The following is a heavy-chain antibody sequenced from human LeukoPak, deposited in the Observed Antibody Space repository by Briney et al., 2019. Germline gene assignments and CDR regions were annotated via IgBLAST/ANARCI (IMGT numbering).Heavy chain of an antibody. V-gene: IGHV1-18*01. CDR1: GYTFNNYG. CDR2: VSSYNGDT. CDR3: ARDWHILTGRNCFDP. Sequence: ASVKVSCKASGYTFNNYGISWVRQAPGQGLEWMGWVSSYNGDTNYAQKFHGRVTMSTDTSTSTAYMELRSLRFDDTAMYYCARDWHILTGRNCFDPWGQGTLVTVSS. J-gene: IGHJ5*02. D-gene: IGHD3-9*01.